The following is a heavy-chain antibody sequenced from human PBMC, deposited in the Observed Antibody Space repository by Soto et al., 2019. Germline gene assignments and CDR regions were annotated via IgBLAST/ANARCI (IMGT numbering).Heavy chain of an antibody. CDR3: TALEVVPPWPGGSHS. D-gene: IGHD2-2*01. CDR2: IRPGGDST. J-gene: IGHJ5*01. CDR1: RFCLRPRA. Sequence: GGSLRLSCAASRFCLRPRAMSWVRQAPGKGLEWVASIRPGGDSTYYADSVKGRFAVSRDNSNVTLYLQMDSLRVEDTAISYCTALEVVPPWPGGSHSCYPGPLGTLS. V-gene: IGHV3-23*01.